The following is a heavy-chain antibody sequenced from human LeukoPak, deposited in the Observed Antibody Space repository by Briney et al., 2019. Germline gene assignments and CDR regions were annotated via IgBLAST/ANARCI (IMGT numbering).Heavy chain of an antibody. J-gene: IGHJ3*02. V-gene: IGHV1-8*01. Sequence: GASLKVSCKASVYTFTSYDINWVRQATGQGLEWMGWMNPNSGNTDYAQKFQGRVTMTRNTSISTAYMELSSLRSEDTTVYYCARATPVRYFDPTAHAFDIWGQGTMVTVSS. CDR3: ARATPVRYFDPTAHAFDI. CDR1: VYTFTSYD. D-gene: IGHD3-9*01. CDR2: MNPNSGNT.